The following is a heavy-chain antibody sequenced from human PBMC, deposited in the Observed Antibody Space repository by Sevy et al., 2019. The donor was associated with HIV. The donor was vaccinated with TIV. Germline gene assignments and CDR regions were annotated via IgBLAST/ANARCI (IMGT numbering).Heavy chain of an antibody. J-gene: IGHJ3*02. D-gene: IGHD2-15*01. CDR1: GFTFSDYS. CDR2: ISSGSSYI. V-gene: IGHV3-21*01. Sequence: GGSLRLSCVASGFTFSDYSMNWVRQAPGKGLEWVSFISSGSSYIYYADSVKGRFTISRDNAKNSLYLQMNSLRAEDTAFYYCARPTRAAAECGGNHDAFDIWGQGTTVTVSS. CDR3: ARPTRAAAECGGNHDAFDI.